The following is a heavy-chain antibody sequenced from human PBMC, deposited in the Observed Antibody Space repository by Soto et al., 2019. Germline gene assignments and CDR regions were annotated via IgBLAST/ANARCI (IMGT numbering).Heavy chain of an antibody. J-gene: IGHJ4*02. D-gene: IGHD4-17*01. CDR1: GGTIKSYY. Sequence: SETLSLTCAVSGGTIKSYYWSWIRQPPGKGLEWIGNIYDSGSTNYNPSLKSRVTISVDTSKNQFSLKLSSVIAADTAVYYCARVKDGDYTFDYWGQGILVTVSS. V-gene: IGHV4-59*01. CDR3: ARVKDGDYTFDY. CDR2: IYDSGST.